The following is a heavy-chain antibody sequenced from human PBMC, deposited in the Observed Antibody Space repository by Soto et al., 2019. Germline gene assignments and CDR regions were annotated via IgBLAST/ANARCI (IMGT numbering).Heavy chain of an antibody. CDR3: VRDVAAVGTDWFDP. CDR1: GASLGGFH. CDR2: LIHGGST. J-gene: IGHJ5*02. V-gene: IGHV4-34*12. Sequence: SETLSLTCAIYGASLGGFHWTWLRQAPGKGLEWIGELIHGGSTNYNPSLKSRVSFSLDTSKNQFSLHLMSVTAADTAVYYCVRDVAAVGTDWFDPWGQGTLVTVSS. D-gene: IGHD6-13*01.